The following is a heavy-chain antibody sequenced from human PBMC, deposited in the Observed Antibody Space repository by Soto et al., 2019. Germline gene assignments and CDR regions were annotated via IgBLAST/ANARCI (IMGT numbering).Heavy chain of an antibody. CDR1: GYTFTGYG. D-gene: IGHD6-19*01. CDR2: ISGYNGNT. J-gene: IGHJ3*01. V-gene: IGHV1-18*01. Sequence: QVHLVQSGTELRKPGASVRVSCEASGYTFTGYGISWLRQAPGQGLEWMGWISGYNGNTKYAQHLQGRVTLTTDTSTNTAYMDLRSLRSDDTAVYYCAREPQYMSGWGPAFDVWGQGTTVIVSS. CDR3: AREPQYMSGWGPAFDV.